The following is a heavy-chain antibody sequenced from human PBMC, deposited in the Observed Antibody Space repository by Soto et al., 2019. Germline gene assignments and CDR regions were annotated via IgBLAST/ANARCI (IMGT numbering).Heavy chain of an antibody. CDR1: GFRFSTYN. J-gene: IGHJ5*01. CDR2: ISTTSFTI. V-gene: IGHV3-48*02. CDR3: ARDRCYDGTCYSASDS. Sequence: GGSRRLSCAASGFRFSTYNMDWVRQAPGKGPEWIAHISTTSFTIYYADSVKGRFTISRDNDRNSLYLEMNSLRDEDTAVYYCARDRCYDGTCYSASDSWGKAPLVTLSS. D-gene: IGHD2-15*01.